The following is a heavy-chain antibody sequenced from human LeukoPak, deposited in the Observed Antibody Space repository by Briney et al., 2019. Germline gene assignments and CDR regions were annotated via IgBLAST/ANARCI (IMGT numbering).Heavy chain of an antibody. D-gene: IGHD6-19*01. CDR3: ARQEYSSGWYSD. CDR2: IDPSDSYT. CDR1: GYSFTSYW. V-gene: IGHV5-10-1*01. Sequence: GESLKISCKGSGYSFTSYWITWVRQMPGKGLEWMGRIDPSDSYTNYSPSFQGHVTISADKSISTAYLQWSSLKASDTAMYYCARQEYSSGWYSDWGQGTLVTVSS. J-gene: IGHJ4*02.